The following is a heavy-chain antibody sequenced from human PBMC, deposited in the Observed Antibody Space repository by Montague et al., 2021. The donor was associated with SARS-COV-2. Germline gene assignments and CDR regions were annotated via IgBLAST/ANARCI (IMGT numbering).Heavy chain of an antibody. V-gene: IGHV2-70*01. CDR2: IDWDDDK. Sequence: PALVKPTQTLTLTCTFSGFSLSTSGMCVSWIRQPPGKALERLTLIDWDDDKYYSTSLKTRLTISKDTSKNQMVLTMTNMDPVDTATYYCARMRYYYYMDVWGKGTTVTVSS. CDR1: GFSLSTSGMC. CDR3: ARMRYYYYMDV. J-gene: IGHJ6*03.